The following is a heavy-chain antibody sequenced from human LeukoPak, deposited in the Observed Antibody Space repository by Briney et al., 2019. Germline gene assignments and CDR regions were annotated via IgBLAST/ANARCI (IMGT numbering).Heavy chain of an antibody. J-gene: IGHJ4*02. D-gene: IGHD3-22*01. CDR3: ARDRYYYDSSGYYWLFDY. CDR1: GGPISSYY. V-gene: IGHV4-4*07. CDR2: IYASGTT. Sequence: SETLSLTCTVSGGPISSYYWSWIRQPAGKGVEWIGRIYASGTTNYNPSLKSRVTMSVDTSKNQFSLKLSSVTAADTAVYYCARDRYYYDSSGYYWLFDYWGQGALVTVSS.